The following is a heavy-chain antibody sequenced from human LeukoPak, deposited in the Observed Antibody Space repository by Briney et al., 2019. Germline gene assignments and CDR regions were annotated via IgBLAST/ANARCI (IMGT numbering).Heavy chain of an antibody. CDR3: ASELDTAMVNDAFDI. CDR2: INPSGGST. Sequence: ASVKVSCKASGYTFTSYYMHWVRQAPGQGLEWMGIINPSGGSTSYAQKFQGRVTMTRDTSTSTVHMELSSLRSEDTAVYYCASELDTAMVNDAFDIWGQGTMVTVSS. CDR1: GYTFTSYY. D-gene: IGHD5-18*01. V-gene: IGHV1-46*01. J-gene: IGHJ3*02.